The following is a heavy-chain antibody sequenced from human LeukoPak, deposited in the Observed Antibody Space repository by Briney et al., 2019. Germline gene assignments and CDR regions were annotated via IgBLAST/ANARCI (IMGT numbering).Heavy chain of an antibody. CDR2: INHGGST. CDR1: GGSFSGYY. J-gene: IGHJ5*02. Sequence: SETLSLTCAVYGGSFSGYYWSWIRQPPGKGLEWIGEINHGGSTNYNPSLKSRVTISVDTSKNQFSLKLSSVTAADTAVYYCARQRPLIVVVVAANWFDPWGQGTLVTVSS. D-gene: IGHD2-15*01. CDR3: ARQRPLIVVVVAANWFDP. V-gene: IGHV4-34*01.